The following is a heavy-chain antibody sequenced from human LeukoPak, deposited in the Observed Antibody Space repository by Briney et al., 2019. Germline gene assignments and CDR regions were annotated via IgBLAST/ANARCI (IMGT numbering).Heavy chain of an antibody. CDR1: GGSISSSGYD. CDR3: ARQSNWFDP. CDR2: IYYSGST. J-gene: IGHJ5*02. Sequence: PSETLSLTCTVSGGSISSSGYDWGWIRQPPGKGLEWIGSIYYSGSTYYNPSLKSRVTISVDTSKNQFSLNLSSVTAAGTAVYYCARQSNWFDPWGQGTLVTVSS. V-gene: IGHV4-39*01.